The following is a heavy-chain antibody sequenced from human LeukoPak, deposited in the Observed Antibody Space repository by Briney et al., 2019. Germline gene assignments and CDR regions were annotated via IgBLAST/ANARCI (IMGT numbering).Heavy chain of an antibody. J-gene: IGHJ4*02. CDR1: GFTVSSNY. D-gene: IGHD5-18*01. CDR3: ARDLYSYYYFDY. Sequence: PGGSLRLSCAASGFTVSSNYMSWVRQAPGKGLEWVSVIYSGGSTYYADSVKGRFTISRDNSKNTLYLQMNSLRAEDTAVYYCARDLYSYYYFDYWGQGTLVTVSS. V-gene: IGHV3-66*01. CDR2: IYSGGST.